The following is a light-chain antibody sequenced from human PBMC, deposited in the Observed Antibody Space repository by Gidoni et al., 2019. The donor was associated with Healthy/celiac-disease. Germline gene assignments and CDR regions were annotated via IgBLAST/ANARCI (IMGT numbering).Light chain of an antibody. V-gene: IGKV3-15*01. CDR1: QTVYSY. CDR2: GAS. Sequence: EIVLTQSPATLSVSPGERATLSCRASQTVYSYLAWYQQTPGQAPRLLIYGASTRATGIPARFSGSGSGTEFTLTISSLQSEDFAVYYCQQYNNWQTFGQGTKVEIK. J-gene: IGKJ2*01. CDR3: QQYNNWQT.